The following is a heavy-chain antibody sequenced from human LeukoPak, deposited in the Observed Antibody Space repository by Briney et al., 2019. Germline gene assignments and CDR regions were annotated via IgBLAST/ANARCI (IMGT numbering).Heavy chain of an antibody. CDR1: GFTFSSYS. V-gene: IGHV3-48*04. CDR3: ASMRGIYYYDSTGHPDY. Sequence: GGSLRLSCAASGFTFSSYSMNWVRQAPGKGLEWVSYISSSSSTIYYADSVKGRFTISRDNAKNSLYLQMNSLRAEDTAVYYCASMRGIYYYDSTGHPDYWGQGTLVTVSS. D-gene: IGHD3-22*01. J-gene: IGHJ4*02. CDR2: ISSSSSTI.